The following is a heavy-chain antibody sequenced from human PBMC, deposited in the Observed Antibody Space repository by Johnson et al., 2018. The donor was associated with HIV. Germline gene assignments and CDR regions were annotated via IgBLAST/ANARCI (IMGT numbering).Heavy chain of an antibody. V-gene: IGHV3-11*04. CDR2: ISSMGAII. Sequence: QVQLVESGGGLVQPGGSLRLSCVASGFTFSDYYMTWIRPAPGEGLEWLSFISSMGAIIRYAESVKVRFTISRDNAKNSLLLQMISLRDEDTAVYYCARRTVTALFDIWGQGTLVTVSS. J-gene: IGHJ3*02. D-gene: IGHD4-17*01. CDR1: GFTFSDYY. CDR3: ARRTVTALFDI.